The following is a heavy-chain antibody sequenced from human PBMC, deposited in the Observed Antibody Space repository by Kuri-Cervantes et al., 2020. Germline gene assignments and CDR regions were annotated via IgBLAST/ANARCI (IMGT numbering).Heavy chain of an antibody. CDR2: IKEDGSEK. D-gene: IGHD3-3*01. V-gene: IGHV3-7*03. CDR3: ARDWSMEV. J-gene: IGHJ6*03. Sequence: GGSLRLSCAASEFTFGTYAMTWVRQAPGKGLEWVASIKEDGSEKYYVDSVKGRFTISRDNAKKSLYLQMNSLRAEDTALYYCARDWSMEVWGKGTTVTVS. CDR1: EFTFGTYA.